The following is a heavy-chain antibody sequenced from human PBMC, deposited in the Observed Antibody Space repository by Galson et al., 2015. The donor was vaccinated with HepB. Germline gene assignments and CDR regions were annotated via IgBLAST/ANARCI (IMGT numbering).Heavy chain of an antibody. V-gene: IGHV1-3*01. D-gene: IGHD6-19*01. CDR1: GYTFTSYA. CDR3: ARDRTRIAVAGWGRAAGWFDP. CDR2: INAGNGNT. Sequence: SVKVSCKASGYTFTSYAMHWVRQAPGQRLEWMGWINAGNGNTKYSQKFQGRVTITRDTSASTAYMELSSLRSEDTAVYYCARDRTRIAVAGWGRAAGWFDPWGQGTLVTVSS. J-gene: IGHJ5*02.